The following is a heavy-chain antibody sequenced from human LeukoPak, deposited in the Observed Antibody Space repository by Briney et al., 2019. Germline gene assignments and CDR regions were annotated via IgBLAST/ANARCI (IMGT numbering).Heavy chain of an antibody. V-gene: IGHV3-11*01. J-gene: IGHJ4*02. D-gene: IGHD2-15*01. Sequence: PGGSLRLSCAASGFTFSDYYMSWIRQAPGKGLEWVSYISSSGSTIYYADSVKGRFTISRDNAKNSLYLQMNSLRAEDTAVYYCTTAYCSGGSCYSLGYWGQGTLVTVSS. CDR2: ISSSGSTI. CDR1: GFTFSDYY. CDR3: TTAYCSGGSCYSLGY.